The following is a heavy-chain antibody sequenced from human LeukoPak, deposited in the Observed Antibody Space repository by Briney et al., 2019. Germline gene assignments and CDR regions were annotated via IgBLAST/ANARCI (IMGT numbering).Heavy chain of an antibody. V-gene: IGHV3-7*01. CDR1: GFTSSSYW. CDR2: IKQDGTEK. CDR3: ARGYSSSWHHYYYYMDV. Sequence: GGSLRLSCAASGFTSSSYWMSWVRQAPGKGLEWVANIKQDGTEKYYVDSVKGRFTISRDNARNSLELQMNSLRVEDTAVYYCARGYSSSWHHYYYYMDVWGKGTTVTVSS. J-gene: IGHJ6*03. D-gene: IGHD6-13*01.